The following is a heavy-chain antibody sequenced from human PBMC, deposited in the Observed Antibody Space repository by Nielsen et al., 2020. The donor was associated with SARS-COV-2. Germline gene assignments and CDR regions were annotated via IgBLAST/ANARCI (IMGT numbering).Heavy chain of an antibody. D-gene: IGHD3-10*01. V-gene: IGHV1-18*04. CDR3: ARVGVKTFDY. CDR2: ISAYNGNT. CDR1: GYTFTSYD. Sequence: VSVKVSCKASGYTFTSYDISWVRQAPGQGLEWMGWISAYNGNTNYVQTLQGRVTMTTDTSTSTAYMELRSLKSDDTAVYYCARVGVKTFDYWGQGTLVTVSS. J-gene: IGHJ4*02.